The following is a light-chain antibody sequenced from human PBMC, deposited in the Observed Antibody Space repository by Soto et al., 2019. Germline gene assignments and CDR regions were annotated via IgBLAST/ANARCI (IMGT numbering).Light chain of an antibody. J-gene: IGKJ5*01. V-gene: IGKV3-20*01. CDR3: QQYGSSPT. CDR2: VAA. CDR1: QSVSSRH. Sequence: EIVLTQSPGTLSLSPGEGATLSCRASQSVSSRHLAWYQQKPGQAPRLLIYVAASRATGTPDRFSGSGSGTDFTLTISRLEPEDFAVYYCQQYGSSPTFGQGTRLEIK.